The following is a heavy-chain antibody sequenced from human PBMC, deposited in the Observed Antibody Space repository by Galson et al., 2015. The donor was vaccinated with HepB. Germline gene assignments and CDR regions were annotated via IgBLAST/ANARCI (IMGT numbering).Heavy chain of an antibody. Sequence: SLRLSCAASGFTFSSYAMSWVRQAPGKGLEWVSAISDSGRKIYYGDSVKGRFTISRDSSKDTLYLQMNSLRAEDTAVYYCARDRMVYATWGQGTLVTVSS. J-gene: IGHJ5*02. D-gene: IGHD2-8*01. CDR1: GFTFSSYA. CDR2: ISDSGRKI. CDR3: ARDRMVYAT. V-gene: IGHV3-23*01.